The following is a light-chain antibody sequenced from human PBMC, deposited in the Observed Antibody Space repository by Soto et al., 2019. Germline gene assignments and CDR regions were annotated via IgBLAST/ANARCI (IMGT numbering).Light chain of an antibody. Sequence: EIVLRQSPGTLSLSPGERATLSCRASQSLSSSYLTWYQHKPGQAPRLLIYGASSRATGIPDRFSGSGSGTDFTLTISRLEPEDFAVYFCQQYDSSPPPFGQGTRLEIK. V-gene: IGKV3-20*01. CDR1: QSLSSSY. J-gene: IGKJ5*01. CDR3: QQYDSSPPP. CDR2: GAS.